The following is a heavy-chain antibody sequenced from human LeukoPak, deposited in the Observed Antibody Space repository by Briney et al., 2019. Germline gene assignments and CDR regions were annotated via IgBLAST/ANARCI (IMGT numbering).Heavy chain of an antibody. Sequence: ASVKVSCKTSGYTFTHYYLHWVRLAPGQGHELMGWINTNRGGTNYAQKFQGRVTMTRDTSISTAYMELSRLRSDDTAVYYCARSGGYSYGLPGWYYYYYMDVWGKGTTVTVSS. D-gene: IGHD5-18*01. CDR1: GYTFTHYY. J-gene: IGHJ6*03. V-gene: IGHV1-2*02. CDR3: ARSGGYSYGLPGWYYYYYMDV. CDR2: INTNRGGT.